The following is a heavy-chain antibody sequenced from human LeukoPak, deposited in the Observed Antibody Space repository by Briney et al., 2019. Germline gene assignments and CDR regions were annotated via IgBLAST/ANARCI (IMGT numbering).Heavy chain of an antibody. Sequence: GASVKVSCKASGYTFTIYGISWVRQAPGQGLEWMGWISAYNGNTNYAQKLQGRVTMTTDTPTSTAYMELRSLRSDDTAVYYCARGGTQYYYDSSGYFDYWGQGTLVTVSS. CDR1: GYTFTIYG. J-gene: IGHJ4*02. D-gene: IGHD3-22*01. V-gene: IGHV1-18*01. CDR2: ISAYNGNT. CDR3: ARGGTQYYYDSSGYFDY.